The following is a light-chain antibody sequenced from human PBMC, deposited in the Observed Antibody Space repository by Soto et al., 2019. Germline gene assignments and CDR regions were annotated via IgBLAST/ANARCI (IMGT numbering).Light chain of an antibody. CDR2: DAS. CDR1: QSISSN. CDR3: QQHGQWPIT. J-gene: IGKJ5*01. V-gene: IGKV3-15*01. Sequence: EMKMTKSPATLYLYTEGRATLSCRASQSISSNLAWYQQKHGQAPRPLIYDASTRATGIPDRFSGSGSGTELTINICSLQPEDGETYDCQQHGQWPITFGQGTRLDIK.